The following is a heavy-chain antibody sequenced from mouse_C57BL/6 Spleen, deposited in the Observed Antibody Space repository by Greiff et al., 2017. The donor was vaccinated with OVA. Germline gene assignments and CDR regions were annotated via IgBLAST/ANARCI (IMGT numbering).Heavy chain of an antibody. CDR1: GFTFSSSA. CDR2: ISSGGDYI. V-gene: IGHV5-9-1*02. CDR3: TRENWYAMDY. D-gene: IGHD4-1*01. Sequence: VESGEGFVKPGGSLKLSCAASGFTFSSSAMSWVRQTPEKRLEWVAYISSGGDYIYYADTVKGRFTISRDNARNTLYLQMSSLKSEDTAMYYCTRENWYAMDYWGQGTSVTVSS. J-gene: IGHJ4*01.